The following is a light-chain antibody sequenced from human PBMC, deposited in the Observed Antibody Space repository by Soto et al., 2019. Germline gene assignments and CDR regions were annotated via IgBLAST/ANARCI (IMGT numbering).Light chain of an antibody. V-gene: IGKV3-15*01. CDR2: GTS. CDR3: HQYNGWPRT. Sequence: EIVMTQSPVTLSVSPVERATLSGRASQNISRSLAWYQQKPGQGPSLLIYGTSTRAGGVPARFSGGGSGTEFTLTITSLQSEDFAVYYCHQYNGWPRTFGQGTKVDNK. J-gene: IGKJ1*01. CDR1: QNISRS.